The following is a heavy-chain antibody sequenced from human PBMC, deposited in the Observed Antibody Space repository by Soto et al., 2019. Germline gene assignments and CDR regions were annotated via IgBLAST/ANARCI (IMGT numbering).Heavy chain of an antibody. CDR3: AKGVGYSGYDYPDGAVDGLFEY. V-gene: IGHV3-9*01. CDR1: GFTFDDYA. CDR2: ISWNSGSI. J-gene: IGHJ4*02. Sequence: PGVSLRLSCAASGFTFDDYAMHCVRQAPGKGLEWVSGISWNSGSIGYADSVKGRFTISRDNAKNSLYLQMNSLRDEDTALYYCAKGVGYSGYDYPDGAVDGLFEYWGEGTPVTVSS. D-gene: IGHD5-12*01.